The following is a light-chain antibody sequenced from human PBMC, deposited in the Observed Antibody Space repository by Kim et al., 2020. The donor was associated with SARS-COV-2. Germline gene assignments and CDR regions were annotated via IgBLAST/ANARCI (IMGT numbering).Light chain of an antibody. J-gene: IGKJ4*01. Sequence: EIVLTQSPATLSLSPGERATLSCRASQSVSSYLAWYQQKPGQAPRLLIYDASNRATGIPARFSGSGSGTDFTLTISSLEPEEFAVYNCQQRSNWPSLTFGGGTKVDIK. CDR3: QQRSNWPSLT. CDR1: QSVSSY. CDR2: DAS. V-gene: IGKV3-11*01.